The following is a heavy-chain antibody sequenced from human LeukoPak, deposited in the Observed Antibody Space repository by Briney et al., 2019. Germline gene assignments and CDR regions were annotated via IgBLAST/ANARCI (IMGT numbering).Heavy chain of an antibody. CDR2: ISYDGNNK. Sequence: QSGGSLRLCCAASGFTFSRYAMHWVRQVIGKGLEWVAIISYDGNNKYYADSVKGRFTISRDNSKNTLYLQMNSLRAEDTAVYYCARDKEGDWGQGTLVTVSS. V-gene: IGHV3-30-3*01. CDR1: GFTFSRYA. CDR3: ARDKEGD. J-gene: IGHJ4*02.